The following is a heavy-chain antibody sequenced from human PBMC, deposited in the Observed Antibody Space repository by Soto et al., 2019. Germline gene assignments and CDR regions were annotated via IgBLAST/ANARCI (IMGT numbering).Heavy chain of an antibody. CDR2: ISYDGSNK. V-gene: IGHV3-30-3*01. J-gene: IGHJ4*02. CDR3: ARDLGYYDSSGYYLY. CDR1: GFTFSSYA. D-gene: IGHD3-22*01. Sequence: GGSLRLSCAASGFTFSSYAMHWVRQAPGKGLEWVAVISYDGSNKYYADSVKGRFTISRDNSKNTLYLQMNSLRAEDTAVYYCARDLGYYDSSGYYLYWGQGTLVTVSS.